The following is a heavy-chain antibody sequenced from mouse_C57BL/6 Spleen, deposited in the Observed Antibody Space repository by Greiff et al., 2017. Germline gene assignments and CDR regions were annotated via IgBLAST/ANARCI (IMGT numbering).Heavy chain of an antibody. J-gene: IGHJ4*01. V-gene: IGHV6-3*01. CDR1: GFTFSNYW. Sequence: EVQLVESGGGLVQPGGSMKLSCVASGFTFSNYWMNWVRQSPEKGLEWVAQIRLKSDNYATHYAESVKGRFTISRDDSKSSVYLQMNNLRAEDTGIYYCTALMPSMDYWGQGTSVTVSS. D-gene: IGHD2-3*01. CDR2: IRLKSDNYAT. CDR3: TALMPSMDY.